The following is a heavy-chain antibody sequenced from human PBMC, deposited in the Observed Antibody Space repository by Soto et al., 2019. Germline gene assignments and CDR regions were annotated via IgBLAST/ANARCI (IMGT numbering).Heavy chain of an antibody. CDR2: IIPLFNSA. D-gene: IGHD5-12*01. V-gene: IGHV1-69*01. CDR3: ASEVTVASYSFDF. Sequence: QVQLVQSGAEVKRPGSSVKVSCKASGGTFNNYALSWVRQAPGQGLEWVGGIIPLFNSANYAQKFQGRVTFTADDSTSTAYMELRSLRPEDTAVYYCASEVTVASYSFDFWGQGTLVTVSS. J-gene: IGHJ4*02. CDR1: GGTFNNYA.